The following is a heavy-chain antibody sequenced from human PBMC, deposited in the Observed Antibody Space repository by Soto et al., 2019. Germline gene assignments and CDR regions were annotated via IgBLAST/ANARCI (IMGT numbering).Heavy chain of an antibody. J-gene: IGHJ4*02. CDR3: AKADRAAAGNFDY. CDR1: GFTFSSYA. CDR2: ISGSGGST. V-gene: IGHV3-23*01. D-gene: IGHD6-13*01. Sequence: HPGGSLRLSCAASGFTFSSYAMSWVRQAPGKGLEWVPAISGSGGSTYYADSVKGRFTISRDNSKNTLYLQMNSLRAEDTAVYYCAKADRAAAGNFDYWGQGTLVTVSS.